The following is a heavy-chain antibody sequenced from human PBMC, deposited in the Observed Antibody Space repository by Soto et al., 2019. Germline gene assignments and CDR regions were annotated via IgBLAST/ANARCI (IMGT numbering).Heavy chain of an antibody. D-gene: IGHD5-12*01. CDR2: VKSKTDGGTI. J-gene: IGHJ4*02. V-gene: IGHV3-15*01. CDR1: GFTFSNAW. CDR3: IGTYSGSSMRFDY. Sequence: EVQLVESGGGLVKPGGSLRLSCAASGFTFSNAWMTWVRQAPGKGLEWVGRVKSKTDGGTIDYAAPVKDRFTISRDDSKNTLYLQMNSLKTEDTAVYYCIGTYSGSSMRFDYWGQGTLVTVCS.